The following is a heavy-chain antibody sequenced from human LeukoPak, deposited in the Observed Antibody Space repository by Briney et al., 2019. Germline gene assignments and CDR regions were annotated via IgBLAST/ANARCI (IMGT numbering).Heavy chain of an antibody. CDR3: ARGPQDGITGTYWFDP. Sequence: GGSLRLSCAASGFTFSSYAMHWVRQAPGKGLEWVAVISYDGSNKYYADSVKGRFTISRDNAKNSLYLQMNSLRAEDTALYHCARGPQDGITGTYWFDPWGQGTLVTVSS. V-gene: IGHV3-30-3*01. D-gene: IGHD1-7*01. CDR2: ISYDGSNK. J-gene: IGHJ5*02. CDR1: GFTFSSYA.